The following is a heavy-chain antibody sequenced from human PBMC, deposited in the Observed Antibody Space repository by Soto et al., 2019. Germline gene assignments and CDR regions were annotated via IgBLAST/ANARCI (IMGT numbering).Heavy chain of an antibody. D-gene: IGHD3-9*01. Sequence: LTCTVSGGSISSDPYYWTWIRQSPGKGLEWLGSTYYSGSTYYNPSLKSRLSISIDAAKNQFSPRLNSVTAADTAVYYCARDQDDVLTGWYYFDYWGQGTLVTVSS. CDR2: TYYSGST. CDR3: ARDQDDVLTGWYYFDY. CDR1: GGSISSDPYY. J-gene: IGHJ4*02. V-gene: IGHV4-30-4*01.